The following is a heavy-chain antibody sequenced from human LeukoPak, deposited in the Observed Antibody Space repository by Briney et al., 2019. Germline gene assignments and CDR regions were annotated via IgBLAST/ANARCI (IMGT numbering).Heavy chain of an antibody. CDR2: LSFDGNKN. Sequence: GGSLRLSCAASGFTFSTYAMHWVRQAPGKGLERVAVLSFDGNKNYYADSVKGRFTISRDNAKNSLYLQMNSLRAEDTAVYYCARHGYSKSFDYWGQGTLVTVSS. D-gene: IGHD5-24*01. CDR1: GFTFSTYA. V-gene: IGHV3-30-3*01. CDR3: ARHGYSKSFDY. J-gene: IGHJ4*02.